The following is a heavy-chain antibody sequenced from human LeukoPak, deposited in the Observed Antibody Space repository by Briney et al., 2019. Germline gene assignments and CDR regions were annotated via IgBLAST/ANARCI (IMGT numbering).Heavy chain of an antibody. J-gene: IGHJ3*02. V-gene: IGHV1-69*05. CDR3: ARDTASDAFDI. Sequence: GASVKVSCKASGGTFSSYAISWVRQAPGQGLEWMGGIIPIFGTANYAQKFQGRVTITTDESTSTAYMELSSLRSGDTAVYYCARDTASDAFDIWGQGTMVTVSS. CDR1: GGTFSSYA. CDR2: IIPIFGTA.